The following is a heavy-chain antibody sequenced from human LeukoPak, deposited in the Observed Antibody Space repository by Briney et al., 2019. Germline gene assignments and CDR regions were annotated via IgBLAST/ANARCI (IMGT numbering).Heavy chain of an antibody. V-gene: IGHV3-30*03. CDR1: GYTFTHYG. D-gene: IGHD5-12*01. CDR3: ARDPLDISRWANAFDI. J-gene: IGHJ3*02. CDR2: ISYNGNNK. Sequence: GRSLRLSCVISGYTFTHYGFHWVRQAPGKALEWVAYISYNGNNKYEDSVKGRFTISRDNSKNTLHLQMNGLRAEDTAVYYCARDPLDISRWANAFDIWGQGTTVIVSS.